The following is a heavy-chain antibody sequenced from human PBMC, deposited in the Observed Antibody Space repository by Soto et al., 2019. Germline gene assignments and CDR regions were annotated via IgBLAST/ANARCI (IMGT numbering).Heavy chain of an antibody. CDR1: GFPFETYA. D-gene: IGHD2-8*01. Sequence: EVQLLESGGDLVQPGGSLRLSCVASGFPFETYAMSWVRQAPGRGLEWVSGIYGSGRGISYADSVKGRFTISRDNSNNELYLRMDSLRAEDTAVYYCAKDRQPDGLWPFDHWGQGTLVTVSS. J-gene: IGHJ4*02. CDR2: IYGSGRGI. V-gene: IGHV3-23*01. CDR3: AKDRQPDGLWPFDH.